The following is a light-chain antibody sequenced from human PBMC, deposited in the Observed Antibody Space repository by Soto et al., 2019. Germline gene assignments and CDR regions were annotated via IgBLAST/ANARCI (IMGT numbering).Light chain of an antibody. V-gene: IGLV2-8*01. Sequence: QSALTQPPSASGSPGQSVAISCTGSSNDVGGYNYVSWYQQHPGKAPQLMIYEVNKRPSGVPDRFSGSKSGNTASLTVSGLQAEDEADYYCSSSAGSNYIVFGTGTKATVL. CDR3: SSSAGSNYIV. J-gene: IGLJ1*01. CDR2: EVN. CDR1: SNDVGGYNY.